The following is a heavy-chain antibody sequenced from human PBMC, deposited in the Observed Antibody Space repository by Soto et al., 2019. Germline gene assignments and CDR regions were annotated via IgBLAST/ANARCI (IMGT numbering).Heavy chain of an antibody. D-gene: IGHD3-3*01. J-gene: IGHJ4*02. CDR2: INHSGST. CDR3: ARGGRLLTY. Sequence: QVQLQQWGAGLLKPSETLSLTCAVYGGSFSGYYWSWIRQPPGKGLEWIGEINHSGSTNYNPSLKXRXTXXVDTSKNQFSLKLSSVTAADTAVYYCARGGRLLTYWGQGTLVTVSS. CDR1: GGSFSGYY. V-gene: IGHV4-34*01.